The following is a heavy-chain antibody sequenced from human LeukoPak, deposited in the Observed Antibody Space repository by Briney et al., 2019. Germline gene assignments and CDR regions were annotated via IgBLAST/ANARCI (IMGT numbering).Heavy chain of an antibody. CDR3: AREGFAAASDI. D-gene: IGHD2-15*01. CDR1: GFRFDDYG. V-gene: IGHV3-7*01. CDR2: IKQDGSEK. Sequence: GGSLRLSCAASGFRFDDYGMSWVRQRPGKGLEWVANIKQDGSEKNYVDSVKGRFTISRDNAKNSMYLQMNSLRAEDTAVYYCAREGFAAASDIWGQGTMVTVSS. J-gene: IGHJ3*02.